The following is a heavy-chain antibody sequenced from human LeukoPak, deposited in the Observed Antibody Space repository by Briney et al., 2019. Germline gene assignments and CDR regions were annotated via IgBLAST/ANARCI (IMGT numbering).Heavy chain of an antibody. CDR2: INAGNGNT. D-gene: IGHD3-10*01. Sequence: ASVKVSCKASGYTFTSYAMHWVRQAPGQRLEWMGWINAGNGNTKYSQKFQGRVTITRDTSASTAYMELSSLRSEDTAVYYCVGGYYGSGSYSHYYYYGMDVWGQGTTVTVSS. J-gene: IGHJ6*02. V-gene: IGHV1-3*01. CDR3: VGGYYGSGSYSHYYYYGMDV. CDR1: GYTFTSYA.